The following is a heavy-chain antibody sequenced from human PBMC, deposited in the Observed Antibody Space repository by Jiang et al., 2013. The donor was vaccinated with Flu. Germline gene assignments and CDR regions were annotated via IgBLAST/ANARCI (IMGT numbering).Heavy chain of an antibody. CDR1: FSSYT. V-gene: IGHV1-69*04. J-gene: IGHJ4*02. Sequence: FSSYTISWVRQAPGQGLEWMGRIIPILGIANYAQKFQGRVTITADKSTSTAYMELSSLRSEDTAVYYCARDRRIAAAGNYYFDYWGQGTLVTVSS. CDR3: ARDRRIAAAGNYYFDY. D-gene: IGHD6-13*01. CDR2: IIPILGIA.